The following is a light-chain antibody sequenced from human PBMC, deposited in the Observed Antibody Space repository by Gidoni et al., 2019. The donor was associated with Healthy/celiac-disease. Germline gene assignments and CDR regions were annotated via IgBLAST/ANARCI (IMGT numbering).Light chain of an antibody. V-gene: IGLV2-14*01. CDR3: GSYTSSSTLYV. Sequence: QSALTQPAAVSGSPGQSITISCTGTSSDVGGYNYVSWYQQYPGNAPKVMIYDVTNRPSGVSNRFSGSKSGNTASLTISGLQAEDEADYYCGSYTSSSTLYVFGTGTKVTVL. CDR2: DVT. CDR1: SSDVGGYNY. J-gene: IGLJ1*01.